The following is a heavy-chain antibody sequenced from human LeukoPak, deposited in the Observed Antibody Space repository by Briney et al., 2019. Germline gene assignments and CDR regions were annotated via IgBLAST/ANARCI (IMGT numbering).Heavy chain of an antibody. CDR3: AELGITMIGGV. Sequence: GGSLRLSCAASGFTFSSYAMSWVRQAPGKGLEWVTTITNSGGTTYYTDSVKGRFTISRDNSKNTLNVQMNSLRAEDTAVYYCAELGITMIGGVWGKGTTVTISS. J-gene: IGHJ6*04. CDR2: ITNSGGTT. CDR1: GFTFSSYA. D-gene: IGHD3-10*02. V-gene: IGHV3-23*01.